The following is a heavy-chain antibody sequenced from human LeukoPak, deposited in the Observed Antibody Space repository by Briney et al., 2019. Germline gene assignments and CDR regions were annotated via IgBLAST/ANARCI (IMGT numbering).Heavy chain of an antibody. CDR3: ARVWTATTPDY. J-gene: IGHJ4*02. V-gene: IGHV3-23*01. D-gene: IGHD4-17*01. CDR1: GLTFGNYA. Sequence: PGGSLRLSCAASGLTFGNYALSWVRQAPGKGLEWVSGISHSGGNTYYSDSVKGRFTISRDNSKNTLYLQMNSLRAEDTAVYYRARVWTATTPDYWGQGTLVTVSS. CDR2: ISHSGGNT.